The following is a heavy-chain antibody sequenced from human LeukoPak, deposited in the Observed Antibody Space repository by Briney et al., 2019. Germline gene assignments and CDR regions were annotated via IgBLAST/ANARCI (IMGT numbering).Heavy chain of an antibody. CDR2: IYTSGST. V-gene: IGHV4-4*07. CDR1: GDSISSYY. D-gene: IGHD4-17*01. CDR3: AREGYGDSLGYYYMDV. J-gene: IGHJ6*03. Sequence: PSETLSLTCTVSGDSISSYYWSWIRQPAGKGLEWIGRIYTSGSTNYNPSLKSRVTMSVDTSKNQFSLKLSSVTAADTAVYYCAREGYGDSLGYYYMDVWGKGTTVTVSS.